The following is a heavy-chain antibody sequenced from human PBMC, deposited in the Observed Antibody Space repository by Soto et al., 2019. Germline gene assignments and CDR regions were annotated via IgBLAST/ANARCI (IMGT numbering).Heavy chain of an antibody. Sequence: GGSLRLSCAASGFTFGTYAMNWVRQAPGKGLEWVSGITGSGGSTYYADSVKGRFTISRDNSENTLYLQMNSLRGDDTAVYYCAKDRSVDTWAWFDPWGQGTLVTVSS. CDR1: GFTFGTYA. V-gene: IGHV3-23*01. CDR2: ITGSGGST. D-gene: IGHD1-26*01. CDR3: AKDRSVDTWAWFDP. J-gene: IGHJ5*02.